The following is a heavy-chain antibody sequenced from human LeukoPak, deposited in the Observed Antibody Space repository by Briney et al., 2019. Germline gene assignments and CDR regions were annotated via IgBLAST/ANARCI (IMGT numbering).Heavy chain of an antibody. CDR2: ISGSGRST. CDR1: GFTLSSYS. V-gene: IGHV3-23*01. D-gene: IGHD3-10*01. Sequence: GGSLRLSCAASGFTLSSYSMSWVRQAPGKGLEWVSTISGSGRSTYYADSVKDRFTISRDNSKNTLYLQINSLRVEDTAVYYCAKSETLLWFGELSDYFDYWGQGTLVTVSS. J-gene: IGHJ4*02. CDR3: AKSETLLWFGELSDYFDY.